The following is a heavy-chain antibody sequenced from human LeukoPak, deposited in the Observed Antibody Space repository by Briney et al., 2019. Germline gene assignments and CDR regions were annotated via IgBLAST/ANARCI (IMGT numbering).Heavy chain of an antibody. CDR3: ARDQGYSGYDFDY. D-gene: IGHD5-12*01. J-gene: IGHJ4*02. CDR1: GFTFSSYG. CDR2: IWYDGSNK. Sequence: GGSLRLSCAASGFTFSSYGMYWVRQAPGKGLEWVAVIWYDGSNKYYADSVKGRFTISRDNSKNTLYLQMNSLRAEDTAVYYCARDQGYSGYDFDYWGQGTLVTVSS. V-gene: IGHV3-33*01.